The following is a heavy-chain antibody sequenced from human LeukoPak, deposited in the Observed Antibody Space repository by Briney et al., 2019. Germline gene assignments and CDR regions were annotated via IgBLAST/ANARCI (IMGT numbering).Heavy chain of an antibody. CDR1: GFTFSSYW. Sequence: GGSLRLSCAASGFTFSSYWMHWVRQTPGKGLVWVSRINSDGSSTSYADSVKGRFTISRDNAKNTMFLQMNSLRVEDTAVYYCARVPRELFGLDYWGQGTLVTAS. V-gene: IGHV3-74*01. CDR2: INSDGSST. J-gene: IGHJ4*02. D-gene: IGHD1-7*01. CDR3: ARVPRELFGLDY.